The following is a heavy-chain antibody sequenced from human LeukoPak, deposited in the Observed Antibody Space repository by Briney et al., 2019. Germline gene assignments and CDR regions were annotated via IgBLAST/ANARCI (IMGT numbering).Heavy chain of an antibody. J-gene: IGHJ5*02. CDR3: APPPYYYETNGYSVA. Sequence: SETLSLTCTVSGGSISSYYWSWIRQPAGKGLEWIGRIYTSGSTNYNPSLKSRVTMSVDTSKNQFSLNLTSVTAADTAVYYCAPPPYYYETNGYSVAWGQGTLVTVSS. CDR2: IYTSGST. CDR1: GGSISSYY. D-gene: IGHD3-22*01. V-gene: IGHV4-4*07.